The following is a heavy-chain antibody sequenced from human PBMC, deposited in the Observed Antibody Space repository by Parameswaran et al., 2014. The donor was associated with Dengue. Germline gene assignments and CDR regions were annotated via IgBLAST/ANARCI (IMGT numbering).Heavy chain of an antibody. V-gene: IGHV3-49*02. D-gene: IGHD2-2*01. CDR3: VRGRQLLDY. CDR2: IRSKTYGGTT. J-gene: IGHJ4*02. Sequence: RWIRQPPGKGLEWVGCIRSKTYGGTTEYAASVKGRFTISRDDSKSIAFLQMDSLKTEDTAVFYCVRGRQLLDYWGQGTLVTVSS.